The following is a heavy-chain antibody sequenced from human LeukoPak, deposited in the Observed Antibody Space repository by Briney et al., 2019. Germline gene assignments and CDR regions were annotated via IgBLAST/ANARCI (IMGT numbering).Heavy chain of an antibody. Sequence: GGSLRLSCAASGFTFSSYGIHWVRQAPGKGLKWVAFIQFDGSNKYYAESVKGRFTISRDNAKNSLYLQMNSLRAEDTAVYYCARDGAVTNGRYFDYWGQGTLVTVSS. CDR2: IQFDGSNK. D-gene: IGHD4-17*01. J-gene: IGHJ4*02. V-gene: IGHV3-30*02. CDR1: GFTFSSYG. CDR3: ARDGAVTNGRYFDY.